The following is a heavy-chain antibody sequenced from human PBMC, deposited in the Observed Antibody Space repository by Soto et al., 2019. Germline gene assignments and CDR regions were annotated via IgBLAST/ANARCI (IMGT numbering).Heavy chain of an antibody. J-gene: IGHJ3*02. D-gene: IGHD3-22*01. Sequence: SVKVSCKASGYTFTSYGISWVRQAPGQGLEWMGRIIPILGIANYAQKFQGRVTITADKSTSTAYMELSSLRSEDTAVYYCASSYYYDSSGYYSAFDIWGQGTMVTVSS. CDR2: IIPILGIA. CDR1: GYTFTSYG. CDR3: ASSYYYDSSGYYSAFDI. V-gene: IGHV1-69*04.